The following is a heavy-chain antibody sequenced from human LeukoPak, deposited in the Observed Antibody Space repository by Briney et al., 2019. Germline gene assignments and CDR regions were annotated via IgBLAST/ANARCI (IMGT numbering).Heavy chain of an antibody. CDR1: GFTFSDYA. D-gene: IGHD6-6*01. V-gene: IGHV3-23*01. J-gene: IGHJ3*02. CDR3: SKDLRVYSSSPRNAFDI. CDR2: ISGSGGSA. Sequence: PGGSLRLSCAASGFTFSDYAMSWVRQAPGKGLEGVSTISGSGGSAYYADSVKGRFTISRDNSKNTLYLQMNSLRAEDTAIYYCSKDLRVYSSSPRNAFDIWGQGTMVTVSS.